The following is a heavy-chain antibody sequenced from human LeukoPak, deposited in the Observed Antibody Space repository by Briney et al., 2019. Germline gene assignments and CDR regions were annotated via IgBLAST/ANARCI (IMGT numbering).Heavy chain of an antibody. CDR2: VGGRGVKT. J-gene: IGHJ4*02. D-gene: IGHD2-2*01. V-gene: IGHV3-23*01. Sequence: SGGSLRLSCAASGFTFSNYAIHWVRQAQGTGLERVSIVGGRGVKTYYADSVKGRFTISRDNSKNTVYLQMNSLRAEDTAVYYCAKRGDCSGTCTYDYWGQGTLVTVSS. CDR1: GFTFSNYA. CDR3: AKRGDCSGTCTYDY.